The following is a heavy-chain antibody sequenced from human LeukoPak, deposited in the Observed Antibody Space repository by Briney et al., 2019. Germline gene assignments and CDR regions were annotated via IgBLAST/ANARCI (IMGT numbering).Heavy chain of an antibody. CDR1: GFAFSSYA. CDR2: ISHDGSKK. CDR3: ARHDGGYGPFDY. Sequence: PGRSLRLSCAASGFAFSSYAVHWVRQAPGKGLECVAVISHDGSKKYYADFVKGRFTISRDNSKNTLYLQMNSLRAEDTAVYYCARHDGGYGPFDYWGQGTLVTVSS. J-gene: IGHJ4*02. D-gene: IGHD5-12*01. V-gene: IGHV3-30*14.